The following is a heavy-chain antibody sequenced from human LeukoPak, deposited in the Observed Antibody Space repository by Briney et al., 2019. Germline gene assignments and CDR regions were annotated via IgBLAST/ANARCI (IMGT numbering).Heavy chain of an antibody. CDR1: GGSISRGGYS. V-gene: IGHV4-30-2*01. CDR3: ARGSSGSEGFDP. Sequence: PSETLSLTCAVSGGSISRGGYSWSWIRQPPGKGLEWIGYIYHSGSTYYNPSLKSRVTISVDRSKNQFSLKLSSVTAADTAVYYCARGSSGSEGFDPWGQGTLVTVSS. J-gene: IGHJ5*02. CDR2: IYHSGST. D-gene: IGHD6-19*01.